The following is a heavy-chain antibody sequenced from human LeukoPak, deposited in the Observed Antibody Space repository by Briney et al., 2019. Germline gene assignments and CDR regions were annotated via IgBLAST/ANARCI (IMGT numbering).Heavy chain of an antibody. J-gene: IGHJ4*02. V-gene: IGHV3-74*01. CDR1: GFTFSNYW. CDR2: INPDGSTI. CDR3: ATAGNYRFDY. Sequence: GRTPRLSCAASGFTFSNYWVHWVRQAPGKGLVWVSRINPDGSTINYADSVKGRFTISRDNAKNTLYLQMNSVRAEDTAVYYCATAGNYRFDYWGQGTLVTVSS. D-gene: IGHD1-7*01.